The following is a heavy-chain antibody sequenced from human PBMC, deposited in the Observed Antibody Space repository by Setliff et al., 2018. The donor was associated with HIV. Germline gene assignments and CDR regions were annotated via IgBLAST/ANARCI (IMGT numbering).Heavy chain of an antibody. J-gene: IGHJ4*02. V-gene: IGHV1-18*01. CDR3: GRDRGWDRRYFEY. Sequence: ASVNVSCKASGHTFSDYGISWMRQAPGQGFEWLGWINAYNGDTNYAPKFQGRVTMTRDKPTSTAYMELRSLRSDDTAMYYCGRDRGWDRRYFEYWGQGSLVTVSS. D-gene: IGHD1-26*01. CDR1: GHTFSDYG. CDR2: INAYNGDT.